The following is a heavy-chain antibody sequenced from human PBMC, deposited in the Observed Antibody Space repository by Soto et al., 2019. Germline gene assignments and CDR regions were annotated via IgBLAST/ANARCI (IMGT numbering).Heavy chain of an antibody. CDR3: ARDLGSSSWYAAGYSSGGRDY. CDR1: GGSISSSNW. V-gene: IGHV4-4*02. CDR2: IYHSGST. J-gene: IGHJ4*02. Sequence: QVQLQESGPGLVKPSGTLSLTCAVSGGSISSSNWWSWVRQPPGKGLEWIGEIYHSGSTNYNPSLKSRVTISVDKSKNQCSLKLSSVTAADTAVYYCARDLGSSSWYAAGYSSGGRDYWGQGTLVTVSS. D-gene: IGHD6-13*01.